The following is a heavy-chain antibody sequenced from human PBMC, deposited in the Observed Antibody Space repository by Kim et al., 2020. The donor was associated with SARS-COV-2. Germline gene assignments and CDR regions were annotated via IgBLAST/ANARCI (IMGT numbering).Heavy chain of an antibody. V-gene: IGHV1-18*01. Sequence: NTNYAQKLQGRVTMTTDTSTSTAYMELRSLRSDDTAVYYCARDPRGAFDIWGQGTMVTVSS. CDR3: ARDPRGAFDI. CDR2: NT. J-gene: IGHJ3*02. D-gene: IGHD3-10*01.